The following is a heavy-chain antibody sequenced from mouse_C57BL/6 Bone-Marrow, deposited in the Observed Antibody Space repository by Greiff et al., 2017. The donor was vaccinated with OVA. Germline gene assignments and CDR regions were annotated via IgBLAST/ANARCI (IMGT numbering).Heavy chain of an antibody. CDR3: ARYYYGSSYTLYFDV. Sequence: EVQLQQSGPELVKPGASVKISCKASGYTFTYYYMNWVKQSHGKSLEWIGDINPNNGGTSYNQKFKGKATLTVDKSSSTAYMELRSLTSEDSAVYYCARYYYGSSYTLYFDVWGTGTTVTVSS. CDR2: INPNNGGT. V-gene: IGHV1-26*01. J-gene: IGHJ1*03. D-gene: IGHD1-1*01. CDR1: GYTFTYYY.